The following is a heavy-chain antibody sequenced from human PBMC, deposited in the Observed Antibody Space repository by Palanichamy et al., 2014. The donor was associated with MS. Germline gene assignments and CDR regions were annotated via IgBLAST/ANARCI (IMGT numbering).Heavy chain of an antibody. J-gene: IGHJ4*02. CDR3: ARDPYNWNGPGDY. CDR2: IYSGGST. Sequence: EVQLVETGGGLIQPGGSLRLSCAASGFTVSSNYMSWVRQAPGKGLEWVSVIYSGGSTYYADSVKGRFTISRDNSKNTLYLQMNSLRAEDTAVYYCARDPYNWNGPGDYWGRGTLVTVSS. V-gene: IGHV3-53*02. CDR1: GFTVSSNY. D-gene: IGHD1-20*01.